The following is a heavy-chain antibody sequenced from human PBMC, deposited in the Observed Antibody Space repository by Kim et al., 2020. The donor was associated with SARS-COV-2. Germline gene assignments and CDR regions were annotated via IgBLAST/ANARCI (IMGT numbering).Heavy chain of an antibody. V-gene: IGHV4-31*02. CDR3: ARAIAAAGTGPDY. D-gene: IGHD6-13*01. J-gene: IGHJ4*02. Sequence: YTPSLKSRVTISVDTSKNQFSLKLSSVTAADTAVYYCARAIAAAGTGPDYWGQGTLVTVSS.